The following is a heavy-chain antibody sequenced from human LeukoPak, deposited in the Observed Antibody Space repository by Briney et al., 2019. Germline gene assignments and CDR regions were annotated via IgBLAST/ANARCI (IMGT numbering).Heavy chain of an antibody. Sequence: PGGSLRLSCEASGFSVSNNYMSWVRQAPGKGLEWVSSISSSSSYIYYADSVKGRFTISRDNAKNSLYLQMNSLRAEDTAVYYCAREVGVDTAFDYWGQGTLVTVSS. CDR1: GFSVSNNY. CDR2: ISSSSSYI. D-gene: IGHD5-18*01. V-gene: IGHV3-21*01. J-gene: IGHJ4*02. CDR3: AREVGVDTAFDY.